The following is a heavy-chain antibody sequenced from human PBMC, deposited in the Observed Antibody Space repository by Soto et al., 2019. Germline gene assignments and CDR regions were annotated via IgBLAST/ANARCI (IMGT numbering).Heavy chain of an antibody. CDR2: IYPGDSDT. CDR1: GYRFTNYW. V-gene: IGHV5-51*01. CDR3: ARENSALNY. J-gene: IGHJ4*02. D-gene: IGHD3-16*01. Sequence: GESLKISCKGSGYRFTNYWIGWVRQMPGKGLEWMGIIYPGDSDTRYSPSFQGQVTISVDKSINTAYLQWSSLKASDTAMYYCARENSALNYWGQGTLVTVSS.